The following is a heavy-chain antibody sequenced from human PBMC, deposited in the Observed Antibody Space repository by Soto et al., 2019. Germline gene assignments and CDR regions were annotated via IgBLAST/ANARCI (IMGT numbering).Heavy chain of an antibody. CDR1: GVTFSDSS. J-gene: IGHJ4*02. V-gene: IGHV3-48*02. D-gene: IGHD1-26*01. CDR2: ISGSGKTI. CDR3: ARDKKWAFDY. Sequence: PGGSLRLSCAASGVTFSDSSMNWVRQAPGKGLEWVSYISGSGKTIYYADSVKGRFTISRDNAKNSVYLQMNSLRDEDTAVYYCARDKKWAFDYWGQGALVTVSS.